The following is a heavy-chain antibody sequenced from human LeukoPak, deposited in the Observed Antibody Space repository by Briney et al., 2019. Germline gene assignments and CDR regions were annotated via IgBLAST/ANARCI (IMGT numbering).Heavy chain of an antibody. J-gene: IGHJ3*02. Sequence: PSETLSLTCTVSGGSISSYYWSWIRQPPGKGLEWIGYIYYSGSTNYNPSLKSRVTISVDTSKNQFSLKLSSVTAADTAVYYCASCSTSCFYAFDIWGQGTMVTVSS. CDR3: ASCSTSCFYAFDI. V-gene: IGHV4-59*01. D-gene: IGHD2-2*01. CDR2: IYYSGST. CDR1: GGSISSYY.